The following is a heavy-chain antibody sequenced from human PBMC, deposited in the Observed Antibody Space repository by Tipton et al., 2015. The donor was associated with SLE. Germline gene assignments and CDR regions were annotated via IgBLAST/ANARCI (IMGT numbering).Heavy chain of an antibody. Sequence: TLSLTCTVSGDSISSGSYHWSWIRQPAGKGPEWIGRIYTRGSTNYNLSLKSRVTISVDTSKNQFSLELRLVTAADTAVYYCARQEWVTKPNCFDPWGQGIQVTVSS. CDR2: IYTRGST. J-gene: IGHJ5*02. V-gene: IGHV4-61*02. CDR3: ARQEWVTKPNCFDP. CDR1: GDSISSGSYH. D-gene: IGHD3-3*01.